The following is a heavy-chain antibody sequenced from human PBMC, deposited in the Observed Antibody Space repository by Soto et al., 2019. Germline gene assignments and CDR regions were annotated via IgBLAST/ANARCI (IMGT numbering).Heavy chain of an antibody. CDR3: ARAMLRAVYAFGI. CDR2: IYYSGST. V-gene: IGHV4-31*03. Sequence: QVQLQESDAGLVKASQTLSLTCTVSGGPVSSGAYYWTWISQRPGKGLEWIGYIYYSGSTYYSTSLRCRLSISHDTSKNQFALRLSSVTAADTAMYYCARAMLRAVYAFGIWGQGTMVTVSS. D-gene: IGHD2-15*01. J-gene: IGHJ3*02. CDR1: GGPVSSGAYY.